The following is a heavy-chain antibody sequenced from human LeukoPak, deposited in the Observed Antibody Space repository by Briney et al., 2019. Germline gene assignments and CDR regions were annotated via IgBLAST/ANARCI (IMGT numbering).Heavy chain of an antibody. CDR2: IYSGGST. J-gene: IGHJ4*02. CDR1: GFTVSSNY. D-gene: IGHD1-26*01. Sequence: GGCLRLSSAASGFTVSSNYMSWVRQAPGKGLEWVSVIYSGGSTYYADSVKGRFTISRDNSKNTLYLQMNSLRAEDTAVYYCARETGGTHDYWGQGTLVTVSS. V-gene: IGHV3-53*01. CDR3: ARETGGTHDY.